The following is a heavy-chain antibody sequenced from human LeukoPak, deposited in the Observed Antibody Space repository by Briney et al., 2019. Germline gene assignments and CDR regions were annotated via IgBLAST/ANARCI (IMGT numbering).Heavy chain of an antibody. J-gene: IGHJ6*03. CDR2: ISGYNGNT. CDR1: GYTFTTYN. CDR3: ARSLSGYGSGSYPWNYMDV. Sequence: GASVKVSCKASGYTFTTYNINWVRQAPGQGLEWMGWISGYNGNTNYAQKLQGRVTMTTDTSTSTAYMELRSLKSDDTAAYYCARSLSGYGSGSYPWNYMDVWGKGTTVTISS. D-gene: IGHD3-10*01. V-gene: IGHV1-18*01.